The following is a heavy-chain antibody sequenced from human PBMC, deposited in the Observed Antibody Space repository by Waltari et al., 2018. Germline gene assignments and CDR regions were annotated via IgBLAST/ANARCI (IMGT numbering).Heavy chain of an antibody. CDR1: GGSFSGYY. V-gene: IGHV4-34*01. Sequence: QVQLQQWGAGLLKPSETLSLTCAVYGGSFSGYYWSWIRQPPATGLGWIGEINHSGSTNYNPSLKSRVTISVDTSKNQFSLKLSSVTAADTAVYYCARRLRYFDWLLRAYYYYGMDVWGQGTTVTVSS. D-gene: IGHD3-9*01. CDR2: INHSGST. J-gene: IGHJ6*02. CDR3: ARRLRYFDWLLRAYYYYGMDV.